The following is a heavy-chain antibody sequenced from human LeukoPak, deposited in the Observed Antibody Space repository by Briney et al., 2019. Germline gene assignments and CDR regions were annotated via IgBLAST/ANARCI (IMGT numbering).Heavy chain of an antibody. CDR3: ADYAVSV. Sequence: GGSLRLSCAASGFTFSTYEMIWVRQAPGKGLEWVSYISSSGSVTYYADSVRGRFSIYRDNANNSPYLQMNSLRAEDTAVYYCADYAVSVWGQGTLVTVSS. CDR1: GFTFSTYE. D-gene: IGHD4-17*01. J-gene: IGHJ1*01. CDR2: ISSSGSVT. V-gene: IGHV3-48*03.